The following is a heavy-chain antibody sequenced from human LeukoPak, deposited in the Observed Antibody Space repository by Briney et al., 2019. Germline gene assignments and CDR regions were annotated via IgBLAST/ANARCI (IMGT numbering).Heavy chain of an antibody. CDR3: ARHRGVEMATV. CDR2: IYYSGST. J-gene: IGHJ4*02. V-gene: IGHV4-59*08. D-gene: IGHD5-24*01. CDR1: GGSISSYY. Sequence: SETLSLTSTVSGGSISSYYWSWIRQPPGKGLEWIGYIYYSGSTNYNPSLKSRVTISVDTSKNQFSLKLSSVTAADTAVYYCARHRGVEMATVWGQGTLVTVSS.